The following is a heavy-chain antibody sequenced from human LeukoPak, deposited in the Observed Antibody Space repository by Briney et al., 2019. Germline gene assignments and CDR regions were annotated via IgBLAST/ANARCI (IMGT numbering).Heavy chain of an antibody. J-gene: IGHJ4*02. D-gene: IGHD6-13*01. CDR1: EFTFSRHA. CDR2: IRGSGGST. Sequence: GGSLRLSCAASEFTFSRHAMSWVRQAPGRGLEWVSVIRGSGGSTNYADSVKGRFTISRDNSKNTLYLQMNSLRAEDTAVYYCARGRDSSSWYVFRGSNLNFDYWGQGTLVTVSS. V-gene: IGHV3-23*01. CDR3: ARGRDSSSWYVFRGSNLNFDY.